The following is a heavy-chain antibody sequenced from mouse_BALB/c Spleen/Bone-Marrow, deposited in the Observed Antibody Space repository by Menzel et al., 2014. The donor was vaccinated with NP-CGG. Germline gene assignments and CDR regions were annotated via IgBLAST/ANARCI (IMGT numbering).Heavy chain of an antibody. J-gene: IGHJ3*01. V-gene: IGHV1-9*01. D-gene: IGHD2-1*01. Sequence: QVQLQQSGAELMKPGASVKISCKATGYTFSSYWIEWLKQRPGHGLEWIGEILPGSGNTNYNEKFKGRVTFTADSSSNPAYIQLSILTSDDSAFYYCTRDLELLFAYWGQGTLVTVSA. CDR1: GYTFSSYW. CDR2: ILPGSGNT. CDR3: TRDLELLFAY.